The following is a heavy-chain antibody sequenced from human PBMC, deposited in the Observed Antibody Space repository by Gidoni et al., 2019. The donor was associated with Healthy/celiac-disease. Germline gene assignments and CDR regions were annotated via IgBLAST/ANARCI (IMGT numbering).Heavy chain of an antibody. CDR2: INHSGST. J-gene: IGHJ4*02. Sequence: QVQLQQWGAGLLKPSETLFLTCAVYGGSFSGYYWSWIRQPPGKGLEWIGEINHSGSTNYNPSLKSRVTISVDTSKNQFSLKLSSVTAADTAVYYCASLAVEMATIRDYWGQGTLVTVSS. V-gene: IGHV4-34*01. D-gene: IGHD5-12*01. CDR3: ASLAVEMATIRDY. CDR1: GGSFSGYY.